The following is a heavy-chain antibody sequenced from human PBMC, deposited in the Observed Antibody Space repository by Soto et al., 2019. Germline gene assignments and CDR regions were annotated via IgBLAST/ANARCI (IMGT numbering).Heavy chain of an antibody. CDR3: AKLTGYSYGYWFDP. CDR1: GFTFSSYA. CDR2: ISGSGGST. V-gene: IGHV3-23*01. Sequence: LSLTCAASGFTFSSYAMSWVRQAPGKGLEWVSAISGSGGSTYYADSVKGRFTISRDNSKNTLYLQMNSLRAEDTAVYYCAKLTGYSYGYWFDPWGQGTLVTVSS. D-gene: IGHD5-18*01. J-gene: IGHJ5*02.